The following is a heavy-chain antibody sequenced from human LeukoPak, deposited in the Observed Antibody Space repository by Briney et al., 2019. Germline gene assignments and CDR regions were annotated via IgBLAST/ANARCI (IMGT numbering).Heavy chain of an antibody. CDR3: ARDPMDYDSSGYYIDF. CDR2: IWIGENNE. CDR1: GFTFSRYG. V-gene: IGHV3-33*01. J-gene: IGHJ4*02. D-gene: IGHD3-22*01. Sequence: GRSLRLSRAASGFTFSRYGMHWVRQAPGKGLDWVAMIWIGENNEYYADSVKGRFTISRDNSKNTIYLHMDSLRAEDTAVYYCARDPMDYDSSGYYIDFRGQGTQVTVSS.